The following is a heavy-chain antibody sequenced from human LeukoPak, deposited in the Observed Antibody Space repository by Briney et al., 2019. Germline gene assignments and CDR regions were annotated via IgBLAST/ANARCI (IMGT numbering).Heavy chain of an antibody. Sequence: ASVKVSCKASGYTFTGYYMHWVRQAPGQGLEWMGWINPNSGGTSYAQKFQGRVTMTRDTSISTAYMELSRLRSDDTAVYYCARGKQQLLVDYWGQGTLVTVSS. V-gene: IGHV1-2*02. D-gene: IGHD6-13*01. CDR2: INPNSGGT. J-gene: IGHJ4*02. CDR1: GYTFTGYY. CDR3: ARGKQQLLVDY.